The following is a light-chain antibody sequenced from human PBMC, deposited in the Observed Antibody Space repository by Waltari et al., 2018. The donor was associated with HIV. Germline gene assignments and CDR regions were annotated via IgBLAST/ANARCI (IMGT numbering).Light chain of an antibody. V-gene: IGLV3-21*04. Sequence: SYVLTQPPSVSVAPGKTATIACGGDNIERKSVHWYQQKPGQAPVLVIYDYNDRPSGIPERCSGSNSGSTATLTISRAEAGDEADYYCQVWDISSDHWVFGGGTKLTVL. J-gene: IGLJ3*02. CDR2: DYN. CDR1: NIERKS. CDR3: QVWDISSDHWV.